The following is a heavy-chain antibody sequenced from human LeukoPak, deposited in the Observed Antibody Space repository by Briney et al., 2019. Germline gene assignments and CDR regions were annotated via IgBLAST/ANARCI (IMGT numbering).Heavy chain of an antibody. Sequence: GGSLRLSCAASGFTLSSYAMSWVRQAPGKGLEWVSAISGSGAGIYYADSVKGRFTISRDNSKNTLYLQMSSLRAEDTAVYYCAKFDYGFDYWGQGTLITVSS. CDR3: AKFDYGFDY. J-gene: IGHJ4*02. CDR2: ISGSGAGI. D-gene: IGHD4/OR15-4a*01. CDR1: GFTLSSYA. V-gene: IGHV3-23*01.